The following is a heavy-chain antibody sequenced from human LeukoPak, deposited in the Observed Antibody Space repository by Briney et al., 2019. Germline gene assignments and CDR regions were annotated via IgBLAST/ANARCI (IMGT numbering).Heavy chain of an antibody. CDR2: INQDGSEK. V-gene: IGHV3-7*04. J-gene: IGHJ4*02. CDR1: GFTFSSYW. CDR3: SGDPGDY. Sequence: GGSLRLSCAASGFTFSSYWMSWVRQAPGKGLEWVANINQDGSEKYYVDSVKGRFTISRDNARNSLYLQMNSLGVDDTAVYFCSGDPGDYWGQGTLISVSS. D-gene: IGHD7-27*01.